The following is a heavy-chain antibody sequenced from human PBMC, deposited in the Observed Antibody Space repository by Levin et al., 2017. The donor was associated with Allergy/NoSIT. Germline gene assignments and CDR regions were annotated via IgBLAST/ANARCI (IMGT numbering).Heavy chain of an antibody. CDR2: IYPGDSDT. CDR3: ARHTYCSGGSCPHVEFDY. V-gene: IGHV5-51*01. J-gene: IGHJ4*02. CDR1: GYSFTSYW. D-gene: IGHD2-15*01. Sequence: PGGSLRLSCKGSGYSFTSYWIGWVRQMPGKGLEWMGIIYPGDSDTRYSPSFQGQVTISADKSISTAYLQWSSLKASDTAMYYCARHTYCSGGSCPHVEFDYWGQGTLVTVSS.